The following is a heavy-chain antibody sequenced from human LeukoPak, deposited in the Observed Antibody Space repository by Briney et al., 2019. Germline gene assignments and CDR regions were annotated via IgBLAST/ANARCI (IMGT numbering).Heavy chain of an antibody. J-gene: IGHJ4*02. D-gene: IGHD1-7*01. CDR1: GASISSGEYY. CDR2: IFTTGNT. Sequence: PSQTLSLTCTVSGASISSGEYYWSWIRQPAGRGLEWVGRIFTTGNTDYNASLESRVTISVDTSKNRFSLNLTSVTAAYTAVYYCGRLGSGTLEFDSWGQGTLVTVSS. V-gene: IGHV4-61*02. CDR3: GRLGSGTLEFDS.